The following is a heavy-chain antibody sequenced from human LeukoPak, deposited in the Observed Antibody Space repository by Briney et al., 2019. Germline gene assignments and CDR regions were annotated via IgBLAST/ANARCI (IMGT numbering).Heavy chain of an antibody. CDR3: AYNRNFALDN. Sequence: SETLSLTCAVSGASIDSHSWWSWVRQPPGKGLEWIGEIYHSGGANYKPSLRSRVTMSVDTSKNHFSLKLTSVTAADTAVYYCAYNRNFALDNWGQGTLVTVSS. CDR1: GASIDSHSW. V-gene: IGHV4/OR15-8*01. CDR2: IYHSGGA. D-gene: IGHD1-14*01. J-gene: IGHJ4*02.